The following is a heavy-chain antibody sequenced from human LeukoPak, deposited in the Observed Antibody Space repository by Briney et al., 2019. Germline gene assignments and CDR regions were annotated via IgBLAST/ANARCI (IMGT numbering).Heavy chain of an antibody. CDR3: TRTRLYYYDSSGYYYPNDAFDI. Sequence: GWSLRLSCTASGFTFGDYAMSWVRQAPGQGLDWVGFIRSKAYGGTTEYAASVKGRFTISRDDSKSIAYLQMNSLKTEDTAVYYCTRTRLYYYDSSGYYYPNDAFDIWGQGTMVTVSS. V-gene: IGHV3-49*04. J-gene: IGHJ3*02. CDR2: IRSKAYGGTT. CDR1: GFTFGDYA. D-gene: IGHD3-22*01.